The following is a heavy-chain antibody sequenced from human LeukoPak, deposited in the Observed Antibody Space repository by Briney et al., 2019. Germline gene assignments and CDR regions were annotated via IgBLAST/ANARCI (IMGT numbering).Heavy chain of an antibody. CDR3: AMVPDSYFDY. J-gene: IGHJ4*02. CDR1: GGSISSGGYY. Sequence: SQTLSLTCTVSGGSISSGGYYWSWIRQPPGKGLEWIGEINHSGSTNYNPSLKSRVTISVDTSKNQFSLKLSSVTAADTAVYYCAMVPDSYFDYWGQGTLVTVSS. CDR2: INHSGST. V-gene: IGHV4-30-2*01. D-gene: IGHD1-14*01.